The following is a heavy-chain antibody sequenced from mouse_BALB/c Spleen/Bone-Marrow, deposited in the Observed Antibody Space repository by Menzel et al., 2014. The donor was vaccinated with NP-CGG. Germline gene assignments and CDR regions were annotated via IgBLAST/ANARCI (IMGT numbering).Heavy chain of an antibody. Sequence: VQLQQPGAELVKPGASVKLSCTASGFNIKDTYMHWVKQRPEQGLEWIGRIDPANGNTKYDPKFQGKATITADTSSNTAYLQLSSLTSEDTAVYYCANYYYGSSLFPYWGQGTLVTVSA. J-gene: IGHJ3*01. CDR1: GFNIKDTY. D-gene: IGHD1-1*01. V-gene: IGHV14-3*02. CDR2: IDPANGNT. CDR3: ANYYYGSSLFPY.